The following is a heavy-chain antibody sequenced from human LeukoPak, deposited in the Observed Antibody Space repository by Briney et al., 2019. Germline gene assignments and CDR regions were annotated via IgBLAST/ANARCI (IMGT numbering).Heavy chain of an antibody. CDR3: ARYSAAYDY. V-gene: IGHV1-8*02. D-gene: IGHD5-18*01. J-gene: IGHJ4*02. CDR1: GYTFTGYY. CDR2: INPNSGNT. Sequence: ASVKVSCKASGYTFTGYYMHWVRQAPGQGLEWMGWINPNSGNTGYAQKFQGRVTMTRNTSISTAYMELSSLRSEDTAAYYCARYSAAYDYWGQGTLVTVSS.